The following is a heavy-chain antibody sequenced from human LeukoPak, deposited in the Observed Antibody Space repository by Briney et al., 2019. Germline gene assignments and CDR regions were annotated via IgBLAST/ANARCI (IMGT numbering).Heavy chain of an antibody. Sequence: PGGSLRLSCAASGFTFSSYWMSWVRQAPGKGLEWVANIKQDGSEKYYVDSVKGRFTISRDNAKNSLYLQMNSLRAEDTAVYYCARSGMITFGGVIVLNDYWGQGTLVTVS. CDR1: GFTFSSYW. CDR2: IKQDGSEK. V-gene: IGHV3-7*01. J-gene: IGHJ4*02. D-gene: IGHD3-16*02. CDR3: ARSGMITFGGVIVLNDY.